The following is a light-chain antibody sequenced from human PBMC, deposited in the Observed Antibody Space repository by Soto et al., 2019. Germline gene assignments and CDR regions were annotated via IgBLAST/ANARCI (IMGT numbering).Light chain of an antibody. CDR3: QPYGTSPPWT. J-gene: IGKJ1*01. CDR2: GAS. CDR1: QNLNSNF. Sequence: EIVLTQSPATLSSFPGDRVTLSCRASQNLNSNFLAWYQQKPGQAPRLLIYGASSRATGIPDRISGSGSGTDFTLTISRLEPEDFAVYYCQPYGTSPPWTFGQGTKVDIK. V-gene: IGKV3-20*01.